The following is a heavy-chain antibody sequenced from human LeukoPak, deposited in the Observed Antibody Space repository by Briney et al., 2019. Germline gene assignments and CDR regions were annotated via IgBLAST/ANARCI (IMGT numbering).Heavy chain of an antibody. CDR1: GFTFSSYS. Sequence: GGSLRLSCAASGFTFSSYSMNCVRQAPGKGLEWVSSISSSSSYIYYADSVKGRFTISRDNAKNSLYLHMNTLRAVDTAVYYCARVRQPAMVNFDYWGQGTLVTVSS. CDR2: ISSSSSYI. CDR3: ARVRQPAMVNFDY. J-gene: IGHJ4*02. V-gene: IGHV3-21*01. D-gene: IGHD5-18*01.